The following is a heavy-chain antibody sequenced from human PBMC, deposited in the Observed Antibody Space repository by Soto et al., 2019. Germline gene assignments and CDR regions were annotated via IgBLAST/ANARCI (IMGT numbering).Heavy chain of an antibody. V-gene: IGHV3-21*01. CDR3: ARDLKKWFGERDYYYYYMDV. CDR1: GFTFGSYS. CDR2: ISSSSSYI. J-gene: IGHJ6*03. Sequence: GGSLRLSCAASGFTFGSYSMNGVGQAPGKGLEWVSSISSSSSYIYYADSVKGRFTISRDNSKNTLYLQMNSLRAEDTAVYYCARDLKKWFGERDYYYYYMDVWGNGTTVTVSS. D-gene: IGHD3-10*01.